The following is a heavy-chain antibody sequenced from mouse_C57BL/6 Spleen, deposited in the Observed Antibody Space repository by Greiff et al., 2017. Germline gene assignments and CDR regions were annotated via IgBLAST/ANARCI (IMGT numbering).Heavy chain of an antibody. V-gene: IGHV3-6*01. Sequence: EVHLVESGPGLVKPSQSLSLTCSVTGYSITSGYYLNWIRQFPGNKLEWMGYISYDGSNNYNPSLKNRISITRDTSKNQFFLKLNSVTTEDTATYYCARDGSSPWYFDVWGTGTTVTVSS. CDR2: ISYDGSN. CDR3: ARDGSSPWYFDV. J-gene: IGHJ1*03. D-gene: IGHD1-1*01. CDR1: GYSITSGYY.